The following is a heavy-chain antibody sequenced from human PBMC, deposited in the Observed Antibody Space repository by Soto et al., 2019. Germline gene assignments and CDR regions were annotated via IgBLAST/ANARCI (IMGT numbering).Heavy chain of an antibody. CDR1: GFTFSSYA. CDR3: ARVSSRWSVNLCFDY. CDR2: ISYDGSNK. D-gene: IGHD6-13*01. J-gene: IGHJ4*02. V-gene: IGHV3-30-3*01. Sequence: QVQLVESGGGVVQPGRSLRLSCAASGFTFSSYAMHWVRQAPGKGLEWVAVISYDGSNKYYADSVKGRFTISRDKSKNTLYLQMNSLRAEDTAVYYCARVSSRWSVNLCFDYWGQGTLVTVSS.